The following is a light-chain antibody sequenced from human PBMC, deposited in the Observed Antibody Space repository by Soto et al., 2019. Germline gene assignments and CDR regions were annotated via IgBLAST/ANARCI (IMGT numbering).Light chain of an antibody. V-gene: IGKV1-5*01. CDR1: QSVSSS. Sequence: THSPGTLSLSPLERATLSFRSSQSVSSSYLAWYQQKPGKVPKLLIYDASSLEGGVPSRFSGSGSGTEFTLTISSLQPDDLATYYCQKYNSYSRTFGQGTKVDIK. CDR2: DAS. CDR3: QKYNSYSRT. J-gene: IGKJ1*01.